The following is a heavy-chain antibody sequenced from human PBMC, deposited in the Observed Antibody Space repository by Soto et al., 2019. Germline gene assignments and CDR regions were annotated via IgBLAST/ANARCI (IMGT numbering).Heavy chain of an antibody. CDR3: ATYCSSTSSYTGTYNWFDP. J-gene: IGHJ5*02. Sequence: ASVKVSCKVSGYTLTELSMHWVRQAPGKGLEWMGGFDPEDGETIYAQKFQGRVTMTEDTSTDTAYMELSSLRSEDTAVYYCATYCSSTSSYTGTYNWFDPWGQGTLVTVSS. V-gene: IGHV1-24*01. CDR1: GYTLTELS. CDR2: FDPEDGET. D-gene: IGHD2-2*02.